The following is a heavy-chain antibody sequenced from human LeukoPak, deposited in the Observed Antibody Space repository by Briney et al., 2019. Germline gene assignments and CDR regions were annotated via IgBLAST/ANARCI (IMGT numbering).Heavy chain of an antibody. CDR2: LSDGGRST. CDR1: GFTFSSYG. Sequence: PGGSLRLSCVASGFTFSSYGMSWVRQAPGKGLEWVSALSDGGRSTCYADSVKGRFTISRDNSKNTLYLQMNSLRGEDTAVYYCAKEKEQWLVEGAFGIWGQGTMVTVSS. J-gene: IGHJ3*02. D-gene: IGHD6-19*01. V-gene: IGHV3-23*01. CDR3: AKEKEQWLVEGAFGI.